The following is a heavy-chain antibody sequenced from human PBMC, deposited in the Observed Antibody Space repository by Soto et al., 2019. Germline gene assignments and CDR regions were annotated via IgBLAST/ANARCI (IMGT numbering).Heavy chain of an antibody. V-gene: IGHV3-30*03. CDR2: VSDDGSNK. CDR3: ATEWVYESSGWSFDY. D-gene: IGHD3-22*01. Sequence: QVQLVESGGGVVQPGRSLSLSCAASGFTFSSYGMHRVRQAPGKGLEWVAVVSDDGSNKYYADSVKGRFTISRDNSKNTLYLQMNSLRAEDTAVYYCATEWVYESSGWSFDYWGQGTLVTVSS. J-gene: IGHJ4*02. CDR1: GFTFSSYG.